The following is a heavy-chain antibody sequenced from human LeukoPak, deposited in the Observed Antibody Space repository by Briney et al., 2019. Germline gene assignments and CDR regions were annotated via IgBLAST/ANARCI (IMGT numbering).Heavy chain of an antibody. CDR2: ISSSSSTI. J-gene: IGHJ3*02. CDR3: ARGVVVTGDAFDI. Sequence: GGSLRLSCAASGFTVSSYSMNWVRQAPGKGLEWVSYISSSSSTIYYADSVKGRFTISRDNAKNSLYLQMNSLRAEDTAVYYCARGVVVTGDAFDIWGQGTMVTVSS. V-gene: IGHV3-48*04. CDR1: GFTVSSYS. D-gene: IGHD2-21*02.